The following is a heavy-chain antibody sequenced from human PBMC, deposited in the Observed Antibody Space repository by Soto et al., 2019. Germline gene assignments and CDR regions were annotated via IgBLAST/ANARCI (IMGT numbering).Heavy chain of an antibody. CDR2: IYPGDSDT. CDR3: ARGGYYYGSGSYEYYYYGMGV. J-gene: IGHJ6*02. D-gene: IGHD3-10*01. Sequence: LKISCKGSGYSFTSYWIGWVRQMPGKGLEWMGIIYPGDSDTRYSPSFQGQVTISADKSISTAYLQWSSLKASDTAMYYCARGGYYYGSGSYEYYYYGMGVWGQGTTVTVSS. V-gene: IGHV5-51*01. CDR1: GYSFTSYW.